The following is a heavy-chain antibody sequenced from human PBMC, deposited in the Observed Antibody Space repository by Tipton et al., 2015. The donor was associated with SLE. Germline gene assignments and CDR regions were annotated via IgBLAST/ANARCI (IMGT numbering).Heavy chain of an antibody. CDR2: IYYSGNT. CDR1: GGSISISSHF. Sequence: TLSLTCTVSGGSISISSHFWGWIRQPPEKGLEWIGSIYYSGNTYYNPSLKSRVPISVDTSKNQFSLRLSSVTAADSAVYYCARYELWFGNYYWGQGTLVTVSS. V-gene: IGHV4-39*07. D-gene: IGHD3-10*01. CDR3: ARYELWFGNYY. J-gene: IGHJ4*02.